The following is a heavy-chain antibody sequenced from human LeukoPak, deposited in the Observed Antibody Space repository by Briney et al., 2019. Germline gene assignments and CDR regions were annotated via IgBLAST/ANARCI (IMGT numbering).Heavy chain of an antibody. CDR1: GFTFSSYS. Sequence: PGGSLRLSCAASGFTFSSYSMNWVRQAPGKGLEWVSSISSSSSYIYYADSVKGRFTISRDNAKNSLYLQMNSLRTEDTAVYYCIIDVRVHSYDSGAYHHSWGQGTLVTVSS. CDR3: IIDVRVHSYDSGAYHHS. V-gene: IGHV3-21*03. CDR2: ISSSSSYI. J-gene: IGHJ4*02. D-gene: IGHD3-22*01.